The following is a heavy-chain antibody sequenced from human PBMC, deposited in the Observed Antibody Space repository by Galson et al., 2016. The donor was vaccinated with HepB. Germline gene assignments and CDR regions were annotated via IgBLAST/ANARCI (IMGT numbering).Heavy chain of an antibody. J-gene: IGHJ4*02. Sequence: SLRLSCADSGFTFSYYWMSWVRQGPGKGLEWVGNIKEDGGEKNYVDSVKGRFSISRDHAKNSLYLQMNSLRVEDTAVYYCTRDFGYSNYDWGQGTLVTVSA. CDR3: TRDFGYSNYD. D-gene: IGHD6-13*01. V-gene: IGHV3-7*01. CDR2: IKEDGGEK. CDR1: GFTFSYYW.